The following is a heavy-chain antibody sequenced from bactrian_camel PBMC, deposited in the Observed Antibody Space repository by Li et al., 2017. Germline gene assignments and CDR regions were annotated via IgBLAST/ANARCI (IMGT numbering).Heavy chain of an antibody. CDR3: LVGFDY. D-gene: IGHD2*01. CDR2: VNSRSIT. J-gene: IGHJ4*01. Sequence: VQLVESGGGLVQPGGSLRLSCVGTGLTFSNFYMSWVRQAPGKGLEWVASVNSRSITDYPNSVKGRFTISRDNARNTIDLQMNSLAIEDTATYYCLVGFDYWGQGTQVTVS. V-gene: IGHV3S40*01. CDR1: GLTFSNFY.